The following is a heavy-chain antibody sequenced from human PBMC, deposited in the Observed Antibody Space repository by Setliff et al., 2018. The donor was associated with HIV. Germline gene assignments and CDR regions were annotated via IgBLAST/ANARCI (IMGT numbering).Heavy chain of an antibody. CDR3: ARLIKHYDFWSGYYGAYYYYMDV. Sequence: SVKVSCKASGGTFRTFGISWVRQAPGQGLEWMGGSIPIFGTAKYAQKFQGRVTITADESTSTAYMDLRSLRSDDTAVYYCARLIKHYDFWSGYYGAYYYYMDVWGTGTTVTVSS. V-gene: IGHV1-69*13. CDR1: GGTFRTFG. CDR2: SIPIFGTA. J-gene: IGHJ6*03. D-gene: IGHD3-3*01.